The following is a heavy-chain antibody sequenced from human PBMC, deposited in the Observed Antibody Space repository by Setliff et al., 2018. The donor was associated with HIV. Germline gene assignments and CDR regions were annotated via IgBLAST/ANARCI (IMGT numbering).Heavy chain of an antibody. CDR1: GGTFSSYA. CDR2: IIPIFGAA. CDR3: ASGSHGEGATDY. Sequence: SVKVSCKASGGTFSSYAISWVRQAPGQGLEWMGGIIPIFGAANCAQKFQGRVTITADESTSTAYMELTSLRSEDTAVYYCASGSHGEGATDYWGLGTLVTVST. D-gene: IGHD1-26*01. J-gene: IGHJ4*02. V-gene: IGHV1-69*13.